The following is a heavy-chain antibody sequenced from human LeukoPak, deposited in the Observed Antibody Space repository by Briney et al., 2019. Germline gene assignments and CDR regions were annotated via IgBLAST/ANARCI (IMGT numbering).Heavy chain of an antibody. CDR2: IYTSGST. Sequence: SETLSLTCTVSGGSISSGSYYWSWIRQPAGKGLEWIGRIYTSGSTNYNPSLKSRVTISVDTSKNQFSLKLSSVTAADTAVYYCAIVGATGADYWGQGTLVTVSS. V-gene: IGHV4-61*02. CDR1: GGSISSGSYY. D-gene: IGHD1-26*01. CDR3: AIVGATGADY. J-gene: IGHJ4*02.